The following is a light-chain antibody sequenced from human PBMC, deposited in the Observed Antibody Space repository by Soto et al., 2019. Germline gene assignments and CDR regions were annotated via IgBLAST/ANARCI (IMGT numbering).Light chain of an antibody. Sequence: EIVLTQSPATLSVSPGERATLSCRASQSISNNLAWYQQKPGQAPRLVIYSASTRATGTPARFSGSGSGTEFTLTITSLQSEDFATYYCQQAASFPITFGQGTRLEIK. CDR1: QSISNN. CDR2: SAS. J-gene: IGKJ5*01. V-gene: IGKV3-15*01. CDR3: QQAASFPIT.